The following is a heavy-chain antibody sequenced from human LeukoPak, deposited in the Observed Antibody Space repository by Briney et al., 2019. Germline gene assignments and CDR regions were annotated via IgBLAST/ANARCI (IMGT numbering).Heavy chain of an antibody. CDR2: INHSGST. CDR1: GVSFSGYY. Sequence: PSETLSLTCAVYGVSFSGYYWSWIRQPPGKGLEWIGEINHSGSTNYNPSLKSRVTISVDTSKNQFSLKLSSVTAADTAVYYCARPYYYGSGSYGYWGQGTLVTVSS. J-gene: IGHJ4*02. D-gene: IGHD3-10*01. V-gene: IGHV4-34*01. CDR3: ARPYYYGSGSYGY.